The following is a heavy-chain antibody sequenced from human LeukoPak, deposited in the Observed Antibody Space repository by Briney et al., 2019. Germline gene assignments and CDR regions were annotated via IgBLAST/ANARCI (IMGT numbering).Heavy chain of an antibody. CDR2: IIPIFGTA. Sequence: SVKVSCKASGGTFSSYAISWVRQAPGQGLEWMGGIIPIFGTANYAQKFQGRVTITADESTSTAYMELSSLRSEDTAVYYCARGGYCSSTSCYPIAENYYFYYMDVWGKGTTVTVSS. CDR3: ARGGYCSSTSCYPIAENYYFYYMDV. J-gene: IGHJ6*03. D-gene: IGHD2-2*01. V-gene: IGHV1-69*13. CDR1: GGTFSSYA.